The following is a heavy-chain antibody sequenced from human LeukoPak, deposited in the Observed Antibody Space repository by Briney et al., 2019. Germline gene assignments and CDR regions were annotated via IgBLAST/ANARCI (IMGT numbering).Heavy chain of an antibody. Sequence: RGRSLRLPYGACVYTYSIYSTMGVREAPGKGREWGSDISGSGGSTYYADTVKGRFTISRDNSKKTLYLQMNSLRAEDTAVCYCAKDRDYYDSSGFDYWGQGTLVSVSS. CDR1: VYTYSIYS. CDR3: AKDRDYYDSSGFDY. CDR2: ISGSGGST. J-gene: IGHJ4*02. D-gene: IGHD3-22*01. V-gene: IGHV3-23*01.